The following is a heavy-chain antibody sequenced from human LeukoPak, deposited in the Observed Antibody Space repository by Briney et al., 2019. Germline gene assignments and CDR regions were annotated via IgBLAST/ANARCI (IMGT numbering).Heavy chain of an antibody. CDR2: ISSSGSTI. CDR1: GFTFSDYY. D-gene: IGHD6-13*01. Sequence: PGGSLRLSCAASGFTFSDYYMSWIRQAPGKGLEWVSYISSSGSTIYYADSVKGRFTISRDNAKNSLYLQMNSLRAEDTAVYYCARRFIAAAHYFDYWGQGTLVTVSS. J-gene: IGHJ4*02. V-gene: IGHV3-11*01. CDR3: ARRFIAAAHYFDY.